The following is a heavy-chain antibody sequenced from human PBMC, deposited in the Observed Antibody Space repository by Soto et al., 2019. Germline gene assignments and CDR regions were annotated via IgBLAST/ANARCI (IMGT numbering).Heavy chain of an antibody. CDR2: INAGNGNT. Sequence: ASVKVSCKASGYTFTSYAMHWARQAPGQRLEWMGWINAGNGNTKYSQKFQGRVTITRDTSASTAYMELSGLRSEDTAVYSCARDLGFGLSDYWGQGTLVTVPQ. J-gene: IGHJ4*02. CDR1: GYTFTSYA. V-gene: IGHV1-3*01. D-gene: IGHD3-10*01. CDR3: ARDLGFGLSDY.